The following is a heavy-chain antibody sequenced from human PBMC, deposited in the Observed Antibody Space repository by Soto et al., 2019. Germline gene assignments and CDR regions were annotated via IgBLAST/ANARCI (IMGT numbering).Heavy chain of an antibody. D-gene: IGHD2-15*01. CDR1: GGTFSSYA. J-gene: IGHJ4*02. V-gene: IGHV1-69*01. Sequence: QVQLVQSGAEVKKPGSSVKVSCKASGGTFSSYAISWVGQAPGQGLEWMGGIIPIFGTANYAQKFQGRVTITADESTSTAHMELSSLRSEDTAVYYCARDYGHDCSGGSCYFYFWGQGTLVTVSS. CDR3: ARDYGHDCSGGSCYFYF. CDR2: IIPIFGTA.